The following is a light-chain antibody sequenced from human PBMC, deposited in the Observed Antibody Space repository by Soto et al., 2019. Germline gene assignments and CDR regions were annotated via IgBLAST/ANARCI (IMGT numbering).Light chain of an antibody. V-gene: IGKV3-20*01. CDR2: GAS. CDR1: QTISSSY. CDR3: PQFGSSPLT. J-gene: IGKJ4*01. Sequence: EIVLTQSPGTLSLSPGERATLSCRASQTISSSYLAWYQQKPGQAPRLLIYGASSRATGIPDRFSGSGSGTDFTLTISSLEPEDFAVYYCPQFGSSPLTFGGGTKVEIK.